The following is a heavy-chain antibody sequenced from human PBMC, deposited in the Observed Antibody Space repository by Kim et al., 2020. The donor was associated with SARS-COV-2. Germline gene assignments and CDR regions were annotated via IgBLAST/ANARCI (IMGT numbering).Heavy chain of an antibody. CDR3: ARASSSALNYYYYMDV. CDR1: GFTFSSYS. D-gene: IGHD6-6*01. J-gene: IGHJ6*03. V-gene: IGHV3-21*01. Sequence: GGSLRLSCAASGFTFSSYSMNWVRQAPGKGLEWVSSISSSSSYIYYADSVKGRFTISRDNAKNSLYLQMNSLRAEDTAVYYCARASSSALNYYYYMDVWGKGTTVTVSS. CDR2: ISSSSSYI.